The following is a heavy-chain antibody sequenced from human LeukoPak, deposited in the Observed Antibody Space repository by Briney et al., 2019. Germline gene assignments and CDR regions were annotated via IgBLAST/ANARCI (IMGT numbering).Heavy chain of an antibody. D-gene: IGHD6-13*01. J-gene: IGHJ6*02. CDR1: GFTFSSYW. Sequence: PGGSLRLSCAASGFTFSSYWMNWARQAPGKGLEWVASINHNGNVNYYVDSVKGRFTISRDNAKNSLYLQMNSLRAEDTAVYYCARVQYIAAAATGGYYYYYGMDVWGQGTTVTVSS. CDR2: INHNGNVN. CDR3: ARVQYIAAAATGGYYYYYGMDV. V-gene: IGHV3-7*01.